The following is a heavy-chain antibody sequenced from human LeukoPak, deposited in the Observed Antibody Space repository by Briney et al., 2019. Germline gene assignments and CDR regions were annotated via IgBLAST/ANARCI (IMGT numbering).Heavy chain of an antibody. Sequence: GGSLRLSCAASGFTFSSHGMHWVRQAPGKGLEWVAVIPYDGRNTFYANSVKGRFTISRDNSKNTLYLQMNSLRTEDTAVYYCAKGAVVNGNYYDRFDSWGQGTLVTVSS. J-gene: IGHJ4*02. V-gene: IGHV3-30*18. CDR2: IPYDGRNT. CDR1: GFTFSSHG. CDR3: AKGAVVNGNYYDRFDS. D-gene: IGHD1-7*01.